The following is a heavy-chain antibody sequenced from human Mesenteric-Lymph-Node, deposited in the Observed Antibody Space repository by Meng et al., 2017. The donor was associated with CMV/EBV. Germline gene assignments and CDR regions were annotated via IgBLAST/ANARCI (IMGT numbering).Heavy chain of an antibody. CDR2: IIHSGDTT. Sequence: GESLKISCAASGFTFNSYALSWVRQAPGKGLEWVSSIIHSGDTTYYADSVKGRFTISRDNSKNTLYLQMNSLRAEDTAVYYCAKLVPTAFDSWGQGTLVTSPQ. D-gene: IGHD2-2*01. CDR3: AKLVPTAFDS. V-gene: IGHV3-23*01. CDR1: GFTFNSYA. J-gene: IGHJ4*02.